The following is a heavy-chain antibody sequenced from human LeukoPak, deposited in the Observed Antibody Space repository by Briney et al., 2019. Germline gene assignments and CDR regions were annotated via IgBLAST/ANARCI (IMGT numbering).Heavy chain of an antibody. V-gene: IGHV1-2*02. Sequence: ASVNVSCKASGYTVTGYYIHWVRQAPGQGLEWMAFVNPDSGDSYSAPKFQGRVTMTRDTSISTASMELNWLTSDDTAVYYCATGVASAFTYWGQGTLVTVSS. CDR3: ATGVASAFTY. D-gene: IGHD3-3*01. J-gene: IGHJ4*02. CDR2: VNPDSGDS. CDR1: GYTVTGYY.